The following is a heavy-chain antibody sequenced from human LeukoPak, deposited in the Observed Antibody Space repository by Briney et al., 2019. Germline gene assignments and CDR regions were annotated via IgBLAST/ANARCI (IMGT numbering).Heavy chain of an antibody. D-gene: IGHD2-21*02. CDR3: ARDAGGYLGVVVTVRKIGAFDI. J-gene: IGHJ3*02. V-gene: IGHV1-18*01. CDR1: GYTFTSYG. Sequence: GASVKVSCKASGYTFTSYGISWVRQAPGQGLEWMGWISAYNGNTNYAQKLQGRVTMTTDTSTSTAYMELRSLRSDDTAVYYCARDAGGYLGVVVTVRKIGAFDIWGQGTMVTVSS. CDR2: ISAYNGNT.